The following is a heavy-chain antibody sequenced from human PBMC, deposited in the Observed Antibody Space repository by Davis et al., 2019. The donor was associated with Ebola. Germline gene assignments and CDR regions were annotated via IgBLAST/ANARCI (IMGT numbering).Heavy chain of an antibody. J-gene: IGHJ6*02. Sequence: SQTLSPTCAVYGGSFSGYYWSWIRQPPGKGLEWIGEINHSASTNYNPSLKSRVTISLDTSKNQFSLKLSSTTAADTAVYYCARGRVTMVRGVSIYYYYGMDVWGQGTTVTVSS. CDR1: GGSFSGYY. CDR2: INHSAST. V-gene: IGHV4-34*01. D-gene: IGHD3-10*01. CDR3: ARGRVTMVRGVSIYYYYGMDV.